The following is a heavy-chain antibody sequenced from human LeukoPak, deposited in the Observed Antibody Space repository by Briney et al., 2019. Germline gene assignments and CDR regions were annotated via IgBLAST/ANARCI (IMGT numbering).Heavy chain of an antibody. CDR1: GFTFSSYW. D-gene: IGHD3-10*02. CDR3: ARDRAYNVLDY. J-gene: IGHJ4*02. Sequence: GGSLRLSCAASGFTFSSYWMHWVRQAPGKGLVWVSRIKNDGSSTSYADSVKGRFTISRDNAKNTLYLQMNSLRAEDTAVYYCARDRAYNVLDYWGQGTLVTVSS. V-gene: IGHV3-74*01. CDR2: IKNDGSST.